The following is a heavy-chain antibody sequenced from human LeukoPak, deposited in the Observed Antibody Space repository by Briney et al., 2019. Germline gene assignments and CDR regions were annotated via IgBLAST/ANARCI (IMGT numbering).Heavy chain of an antibody. V-gene: IGHV4-39*07. CDR1: GGSVSRSPYY. Sequence: SETLSLTCTVSGGSVSRSPYYWGWVRQPPGEGLERIGSIYYSGSTYYNPSLKSRFTIPVHTSKNQFSLKLSSVTAADTAVYYCARREYSYGYGPFDYWGQGTLVTVSS. D-gene: IGHD5-18*01. CDR2: IYYSGST. CDR3: ARREYSYGYGPFDY. J-gene: IGHJ4*02.